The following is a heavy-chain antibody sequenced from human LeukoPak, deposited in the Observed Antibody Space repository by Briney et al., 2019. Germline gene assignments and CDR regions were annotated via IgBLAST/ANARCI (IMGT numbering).Heavy chain of an antibody. CDR1: GYTFTSYG. D-gene: IGHD5-18*01. V-gene: IGHV1-18*01. CDR3: ARDRGTWIQLWLIDY. J-gene: IGHJ4*02. Sequence: GASVKVSCKASGYTFTSYGISWVRQAPGQGLERMGWISAYNGNTNYARKFQGRVTVTTDTSTSTAYMELRSLRSDDTAVYYCARDRGTWIQLWLIDYWGQGTLVTVSS. CDR2: ISAYNGNT.